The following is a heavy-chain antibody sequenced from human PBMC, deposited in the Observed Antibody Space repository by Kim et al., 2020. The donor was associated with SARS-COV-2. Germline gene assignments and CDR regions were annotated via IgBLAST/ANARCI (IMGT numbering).Heavy chain of an antibody. CDR3: ARGRIWSGYYGMDV. CDR2: INHSGST. Sequence: SETLSLTCAVYGGSFSGYYWSWIRQPPGKGLEWIGEINHSGSTNYNPSLKSRVTISVDTSKNQFSLKLSSVTAADTAVYYCARGRIWSGYYGMDVWGQGTTVTVSS. J-gene: IGHJ6*02. CDR1: GGSFSGYY. D-gene: IGHD3-3*01. V-gene: IGHV4-34*01.